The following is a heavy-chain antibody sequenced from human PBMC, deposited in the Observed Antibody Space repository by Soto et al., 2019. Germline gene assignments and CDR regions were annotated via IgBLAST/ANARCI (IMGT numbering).Heavy chain of an antibody. CDR3: ARQRGIAAAGRIFDY. V-gene: IGHV4-39*01. Sequence: QLQLQESGPGLVKPSETLSLTCIVSGGSISSSSYYWGWIRQPPGKGLEWIGSIYYSGSTWYNLSLKSRVTMTVDTSKNQLSLKVTSVTAEDTAVYHCARQRGIAAAGRIFDYWGQGTLVTVSS. CDR2: IYYSGST. D-gene: IGHD6-13*01. CDR1: GGSISSSSYY. J-gene: IGHJ4*02.